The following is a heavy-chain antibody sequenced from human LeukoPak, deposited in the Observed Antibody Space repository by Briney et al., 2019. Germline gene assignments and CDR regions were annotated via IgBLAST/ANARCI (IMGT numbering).Heavy chain of an antibody. D-gene: IGHD2-21*02. J-gene: IGHJ5*02. V-gene: IGHV4-39*07. CDR2: IYYSGST. CDR3: AREGDIVVVTASPSDDWFDP. CDR1: GGSISSSSYY. Sequence: PSETLSLTCTVSGGSISSSSYYWGWIRQPPGKGLEWIGSIYYSGSTYYNPSLKSRVTISVDTSKNQFSLKLSSVTAADTAVYYCAREGDIVVVTASPSDDWFDPWGQGTLVTVSS.